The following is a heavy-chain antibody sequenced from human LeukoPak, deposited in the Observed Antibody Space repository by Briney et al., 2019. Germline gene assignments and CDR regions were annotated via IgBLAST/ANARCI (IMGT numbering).Heavy chain of an antibody. D-gene: IGHD5-24*01. CDR2: IYYSVRT. CDR3: ARTGDGYNYYNYYYMDV. Sequence: SETLSLTCSVSDASISSHYWSWIRQPPGKGLEWIGYIYYSVRTDYNPSLKSRVTISVDMPNNQFSLKMSSVTAADTAVYYCARTGDGYNYYNYYYMDVWGKGTTVTVTS. CDR1: DASISSHY. V-gene: IGHV4-59*11. J-gene: IGHJ6*03.